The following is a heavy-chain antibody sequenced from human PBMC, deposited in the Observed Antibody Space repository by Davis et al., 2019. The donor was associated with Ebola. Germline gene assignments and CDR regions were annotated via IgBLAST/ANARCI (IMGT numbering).Heavy chain of an antibody. D-gene: IGHD3-22*01. J-gene: IGHJ4*01. CDR1: GFSFSDYA. Sequence: GESLKISCTASGFSFSDYAMNWIRQAPGKGLEWVAVIAYDGTTQYYADSVKGRFTISRDNSKNTLYLQMNSLRDEDTAVYYCARDGLAAGGVTMKCLDYWGHGALVTVSS. CDR3: ARDGLAAGGVTMKCLDY. CDR2: IAYDGTTQ. V-gene: IGHV3-30*14.